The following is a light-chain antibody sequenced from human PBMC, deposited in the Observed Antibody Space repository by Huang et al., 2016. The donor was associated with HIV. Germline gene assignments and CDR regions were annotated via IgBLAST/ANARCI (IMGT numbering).Light chain of an antibody. V-gene: IGKV3-15*01. CDR3: QQYNNWPTMYP. Sequence: EIVMTQSPATLAVSPGERATLSCRASQNVGSNLAWYPKKPGQAPRLIIFAASTRATSVPARFSGSGSGTEFTLTISSLQSEDFALYFCQQYNNWPTMYPFGQGTKVEIK. CDR2: AAS. J-gene: IGKJ2*01. CDR1: QNVGSN.